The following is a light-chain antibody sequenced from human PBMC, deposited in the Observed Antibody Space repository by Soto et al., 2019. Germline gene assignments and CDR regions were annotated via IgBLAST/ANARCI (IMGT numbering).Light chain of an antibody. J-gene: IGKJ1*01. V-gene: IGKV1-5*01. CDR2: DAS. CDR3: QQYNRYS. Sequence: DITISQSPAPLSASVGDRVTITCRASQSISSWLAWYPQKPGKAPKLLIYDASSVESGVTSRFSGSGSGTEFTLTIIRLQPDDFATYYCQQYNRYSFGQGTKVDIK. CDR1: QSISSW.